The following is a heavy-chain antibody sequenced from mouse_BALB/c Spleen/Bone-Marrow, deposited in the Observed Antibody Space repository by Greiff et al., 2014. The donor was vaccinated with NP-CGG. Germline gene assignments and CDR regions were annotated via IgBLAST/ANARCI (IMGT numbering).Heavy chain of an antibody. CDR3: SRGYYDYLFALDY. J-gene: IGHJ4*01. CDR2: IDPASGNT. D-gene: IGHD5-5*01. Sequence: VQLQQPGAELVKPGASVKLSCTASGFNIKDTYIYWVKQRPEQGLEWVGRIDPASGNTKYDPKFQGKATIAADTSSNTAYLQLSSLTSEDTAVYYCSRGYYDYLFALDYWGHGTSVTVSS. CDR1: GFNIKDTY. V-gene: IGHV14-3*02.